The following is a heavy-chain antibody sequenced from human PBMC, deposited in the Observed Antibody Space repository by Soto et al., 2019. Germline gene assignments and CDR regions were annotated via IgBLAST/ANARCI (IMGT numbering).Heavy chain of an antibody. Sequence: QVQLQQWGAGLLKPSETLSLTCAVYGGSFSDYFWSWIRQPPSKGLEWIGEISHSGSTSYNPSLKSRVTISVDTSKNQLFLNLSSVTDADTAVYYCARGLQRRFGGYKGLGYHGMDVWGQGTTVTVSS. CDR1: GGSFSDYF. D-gene: IGHD5-12*01. CDR3: ARGLQRRFGGYKGLGYHGMDV. J-gene: IGHJ6*02. V-gene: IGHV4-34*01. CDR2: ISHSGST.